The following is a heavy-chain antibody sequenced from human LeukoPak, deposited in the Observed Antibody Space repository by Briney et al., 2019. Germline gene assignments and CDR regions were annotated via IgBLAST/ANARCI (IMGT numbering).Heavy chain of an antibody. J-gene: IGHJ4*02. CDR1: GYTLTSYA. V-gene: IGHV1-3*01. Sequence: GASVKVSCKASGYTLTSYAMHWVRQAPGQRLEWKGWINASNGNTKYSQKFQGRVTITRDTSASTAYMELSSLRSEDTAVYYCARDPPGARGSFDYWGQGTLVTVSS. CDR2: INASNGNT. CDR3: ARDPPGARGSFDY. D-gene: IGHD7-27*01.